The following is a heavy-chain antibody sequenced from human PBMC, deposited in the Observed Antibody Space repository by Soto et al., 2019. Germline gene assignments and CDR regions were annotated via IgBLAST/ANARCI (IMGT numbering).Heavy chain of an antibody. CDR2: ISYDGSNK. CDR1: GFTFSSYA. J-gene: IGHJ6*02. Sequence: GGSLRLSCAASGFTFSSYAMHWVRQAPGKGLEWVAVISYDGSNKYYADSVKGRFTISRDNSKNTLYLQMNSLRAEDTAVYYCARDNTYDFWRPYGMDVWGQGTTVTVSS. CDR3: ARDNTYDFWRPYGMDV. V-gene: IGHV3-30-3*01. D-gene: IGHD3-3*01.